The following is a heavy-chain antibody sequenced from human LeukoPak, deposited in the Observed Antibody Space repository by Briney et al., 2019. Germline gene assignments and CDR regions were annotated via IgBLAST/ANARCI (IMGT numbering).Heavy chain of an antibody. CDR3: ARHRLPYYYYYYMDV. Sequence: PSETLSLTCTVSGGSISSYYWSWIRQPPGKGLEWIGYIYTSGSTNYNPSLKSRVTISVDTSKNQFSLRLSSVTAADTAVYYCARHRLPYYYYYYMDVWGKGTTVTVSS. D-gene: IGHD2-15*01. CDR1: GGSISSYY. J-gene: IGHJ6*03. V-gene: IGHV4-4*09. CDR2: IYTSGST.